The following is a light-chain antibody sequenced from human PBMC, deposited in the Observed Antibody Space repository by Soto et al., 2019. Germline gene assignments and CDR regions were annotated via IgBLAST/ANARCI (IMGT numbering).Light chain of an antibody. CDR2: AAS. J-gene: IGKJ2*01. CDR1: QPISSS. V-gene: IGKV1-39*01. CDR3: QQTRRAPRT. Sequence: DIQITQSPASLSASVGDRVAITCRASQPISSSLNWYQQKPGQAPTLLIYAASNLQSGVPSRFSGSGSGTDFTLTISSLELEDFATYYCQQTRRAPRTFGPGTKLEIK.